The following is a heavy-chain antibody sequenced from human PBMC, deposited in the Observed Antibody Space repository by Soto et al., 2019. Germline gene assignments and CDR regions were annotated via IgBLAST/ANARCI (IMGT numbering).Heavy chain of an antibody. J-gene: IGHJ6*02. CDR3: ANSEYSRYKNIDV. Sequence: GSLRLSCAASGFTFRGYGMHWVRQAPGRGLEWVALISYDGSIKYYADSVRGRFTISRDNSKNTLYLQMNSLRAEDTAVYYCANSEYSRYKNIDVWGQGTTVTVSS. CDR1: GFTFRGYG. CDR2: ISYDGSIK. V-gene: IGHV3-30*18. D-gene: IGHD5-18*01.